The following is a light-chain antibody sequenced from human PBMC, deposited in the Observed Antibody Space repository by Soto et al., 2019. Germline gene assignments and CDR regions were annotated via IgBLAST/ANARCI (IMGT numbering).Light chain of an antibody. CDR3: SSYTSRSTHYV. CDR1: SSDVGGYNY. J-gene: IGLJ1*01. V-gene: IGLV2-14*01. CDR2: DVS. Sequence: QSVLTQPASVSGSPGQSITISCTGTSSDVGGYNYVSWYQQHPGKAPKLMIYDVSNRPSGVSNRFSGSKSGNTASLTISGLQAEDEADYYCSSYTSRSTHYVFGTGTKVTVL.